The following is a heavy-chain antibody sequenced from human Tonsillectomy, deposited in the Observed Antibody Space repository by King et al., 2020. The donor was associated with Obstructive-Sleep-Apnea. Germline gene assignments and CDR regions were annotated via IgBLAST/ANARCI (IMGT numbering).Heavy chain of an antibody. CDR2: ISSSRSAI. CDR1: GLTFSSYS. CDR3: AREYCTRTSCYDGFDI. J-gene: IGHJ3*02. V-gene: IGHV3-48*04. Sequence: VQLVESGGGLVQPGGSLRLSCAASGLTFSSYSMNWVRQAPGEGLDWVSYISSSRSAIYNAASVKGRFTFARNNGKNSLYLQSHSLRAEDTAVYYCAREYCTRTSCYDGFDIWGQGTVVTVSS. D-gene: IGHD2-2*01.